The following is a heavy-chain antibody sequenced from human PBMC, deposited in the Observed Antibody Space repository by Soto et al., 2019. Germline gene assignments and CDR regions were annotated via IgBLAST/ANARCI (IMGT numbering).Heavy chain of an antibody. CDR1: GYRFTSYL. J-gene: IGHJ4*02. Sequence: GESLKISCMGSGYRFTSYLISWERQMPGKGLEWMGRIDPSDSYTNYSPSFQGHVTISADKPISTAYLQWSSLKASDTAMYYCARMSAYGDSPGYWGQGTLVTVS. D-gene: IGHD4-17*01. V-gene: IGHV5-10-1*01. CDR3: ARMSAYGDSPGY. CDR2: IDPSDSYT.